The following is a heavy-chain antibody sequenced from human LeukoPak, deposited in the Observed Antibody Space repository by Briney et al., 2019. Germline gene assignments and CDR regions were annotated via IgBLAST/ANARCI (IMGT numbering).Heavy chain of an antibody. J-gene: IGHJ6*03. CDR2: ISYDGSNK. V-gene: IGHV3-30*18. D-gene: IGHD6-13*01. CDR3: AKDSSSSWYNYYYYMDV. Sequence: PGGSLRLSCAASGFTFSSYGMHWVRQAPGKGLEWVAVISYDGSNKYYADSVKGRFTISRDNSKNTLYLQMNSLRAEDTAVYYCAKDSSSSWYNYYYYMDVWGKGTTVTVSS. CDR1: GFTFSSYG.